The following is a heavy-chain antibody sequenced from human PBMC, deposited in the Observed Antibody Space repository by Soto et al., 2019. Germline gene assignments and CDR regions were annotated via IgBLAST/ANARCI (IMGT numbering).Heavy chain of an antibody. CDR1: GGSIGSHY. Sequence: SDTLSITCNISGGSIGSHYWSWIRQPPGKGLEWIGYIYHSGRTSYNPSLKSRVTISVDTSKNQFSLKLSSVTAADTAVYYCARDSGSSYYYYYGMDVWGQGTTVTVSS. D-gene: IGHD1-26*01. V-gene: IGHV4-59*11. J-gene: IGHJ6*02. CDR3: ARDSGSSYYYYYGMDV. CDR2: IYHSGRT.